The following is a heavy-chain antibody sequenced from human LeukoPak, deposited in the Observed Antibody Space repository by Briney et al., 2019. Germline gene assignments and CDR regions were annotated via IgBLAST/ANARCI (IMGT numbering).Heavy chain of an antibody. D-gene: IGHD2-21*02. Sequence: GESLKISCKGSGYSFTSYWIGWVRQMPGKGLEWMGIIYPGDSDTRYSPSFQGQVTISADKSISTAYLQWSRLKASDTAMYYCAIRGDYCGGDCYDFDYWGQGTLVTVSS. V-gene: IGHV5-51*01. J-gene: IGHJ4*02. CDR2: IYPGDSDT. CDR1: GYSFTSYW. CDR3: AIRGDYCGGDCYDFDY.